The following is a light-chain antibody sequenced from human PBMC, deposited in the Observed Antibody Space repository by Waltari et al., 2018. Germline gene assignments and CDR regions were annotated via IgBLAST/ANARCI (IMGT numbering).Light chain of an antibody. Sequence: EIVLTQSPGTLSLPPGERATLSCRASQTVSSSYLSWYQQKPGQFPRLFIYGASSRATGIPDRFSGSGSGTDCNLTISRLEPEDFAVYYCQEYGSSFGQGTRLEIK. V-gene: IGKV3-20*01. CDR2: GAS. CDR1: QTVSSSY. CDR3: QEYGSS. J-gene: IGKJ5*01.